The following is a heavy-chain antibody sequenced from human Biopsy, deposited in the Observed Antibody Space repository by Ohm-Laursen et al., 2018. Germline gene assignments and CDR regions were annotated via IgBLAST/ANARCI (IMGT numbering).Heavy chain of an antibody. V-gene: IGHV2-70*16. CDR1: GFSLNTRGMS. CDR3: ARIPILVVPAAIVYRHRRHLQGLDV. Sequence: TQTLTLTCTLSGFSLNTRGMSVTWIRQPPGKALEWLARLDWDDAKFYNGSLKTRLTISKDTSENHVVLTLSDVGPVDTATYYCARIPILVVPAAIVYRHRRHLQGLDVWGQGTTVIVSS. D-gene: IGHD2-2*02. CDR2: LDWDDAK. J-gene: IGHJ6*02.